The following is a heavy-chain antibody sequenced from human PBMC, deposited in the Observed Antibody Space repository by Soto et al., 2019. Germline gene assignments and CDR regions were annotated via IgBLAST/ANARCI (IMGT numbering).Heavy chain of an antibody. CDR1: GGSISSGGYY. D-gene: IGHD2-8*01. CDR3: ARDTYFDYYYGMDV. J-gene: IGHJ6*02. CDR2: IYYSGST. Sequence: PSETLPLTCTVSGGSISSGGYYWSWIRQHPGKGLEWIGYIYYSGSTYYNPSLKSRVTISVDTSKNQFSLKLSSVTAADTAVYYCARDTYFDYYYGMDVWGQGTTVTVSS. V-gene: IGHV4-31*03.